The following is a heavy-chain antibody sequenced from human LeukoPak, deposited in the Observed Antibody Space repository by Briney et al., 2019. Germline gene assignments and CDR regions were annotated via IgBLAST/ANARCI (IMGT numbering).Heavy chain of an antibody. CDR2: IIPIFGIA. CDR1: GGTFSSYA. J-gene: IGHJ4*02. D-gene: IGHD3-22*01. CDR3: ARWDSSGSYFDY. V-gene: IGHV1-69*04. Sequence: SVKVSCKASGGTFSSYAISWVRQAPGQGLEWMGRIIPIFGIASYAQKFQGRVTITADKSTSTAYMELSSLRSEDTAVYYCARWDSSGSYFDYWGQGTLVTVSS.